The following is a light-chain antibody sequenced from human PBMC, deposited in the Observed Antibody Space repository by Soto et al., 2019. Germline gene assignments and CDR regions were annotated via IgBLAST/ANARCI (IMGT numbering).Light chain of an antibody. V-gene: IGLV2-14*01. CDR2: DVS. J-gene: IGLJ2*01. CDR3: SSYTSSSTLGVV. CDR1: SSDVGGYNY. Sequence: QSVLTQPASVSGSPGQSITISCTGTSSDVGGYNYVSWYQQHPGKAPKLMIYDVSNRPSGVSNRFSGSKSGNTASLTISGLQAEDEDDYSCSSYTSSSTLGVVFGGGTKLTVL.